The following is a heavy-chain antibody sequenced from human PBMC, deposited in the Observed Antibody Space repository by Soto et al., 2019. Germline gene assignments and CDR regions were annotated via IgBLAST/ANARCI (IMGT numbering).Heavy chain of an antibody. J-gene: IGHJ4*02. CDR1: GFTFSSYG. V-gene: IGHV3-30*18. CDR3: AKDLDSSSSY. Sequence: QVQLVESGGGVVQPGRSLRLSCAASGFTFSSYGMHWVRQAPGKGLEWVAVISYDGSNKYYADSVKGRFTISRDNSKNTLYLKMNSLRAEDTAVYYCAKDLDSSSSYWGQGTLVTVSS. D-gene: IGHD6-6*01. CDR2: ISYDGSNK.